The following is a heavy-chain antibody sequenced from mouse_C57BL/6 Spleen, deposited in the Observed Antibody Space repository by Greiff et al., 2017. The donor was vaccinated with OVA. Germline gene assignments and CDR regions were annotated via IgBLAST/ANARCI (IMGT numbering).Heavy chain of an antibody. CDR3: ARDTTIDYAMDY. CDR2: IYPRSGNT. V-gene: IGHV1-81*01. Sequence: VQLQQSEAELARPGASVKLSCKASGYTFTSYGISWVKQRTGQGLEWIGEIYPRSGNTYYNEKFKGKATLTADKSSSTAYMELRSLTSEDSAVYFCARDTTIDYAMDYWGQGTSVTVSS. J-gene: IGHJ4*01. D-gene: IGHD1-1*01. CDR1: GYTFTSYG.